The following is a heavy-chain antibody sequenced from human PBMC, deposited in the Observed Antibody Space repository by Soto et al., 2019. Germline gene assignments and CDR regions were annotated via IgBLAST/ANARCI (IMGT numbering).Heavy chain of an antibody. CDR1: EFTFNSYG. V-gene: IGHV3-30*18. CDR3: AKDVDSSGVWYFQR. CDR2: ISYDGNKK. D-gene: IGHD3-22*01. J-gene: IGHJ1*01. Sequence: QVQLVESGGGVVQPGRSLRLSCTASEFTFNSYGMHLVRQAPGKGLEWVAVISYDGNKKFYADSVKGRFTISRDNSKNSMYLLTNSLRAEDTGVYYCAKDVDSSGVWYFQRWGQGTMVTVSS.